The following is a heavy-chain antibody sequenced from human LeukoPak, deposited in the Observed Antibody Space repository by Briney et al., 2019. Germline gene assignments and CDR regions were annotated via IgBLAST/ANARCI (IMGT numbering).Heavy chain of an antibody. V-gene: IGHV4-59*08. CDR2: IYYSGST. J-gene: IGHJ4*02. CDR3: ARTSPDTAMVSKYYFGY. Sequence: PSETLSLTCTVSGGSISSYYWSWIRQPPGKGLEWIGYIYYSGSTNYNPSLKSRVTISVDTSKNQFSLKLSSVTAADTAVYYCARTSPDTAMVSKYYFGYWGQGTLVTVSS. CDR1: GGSISSYY. D-gene: IGHD5-18*01.